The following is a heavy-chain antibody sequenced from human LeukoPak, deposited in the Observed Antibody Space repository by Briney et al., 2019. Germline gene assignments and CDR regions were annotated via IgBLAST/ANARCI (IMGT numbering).Heavy chain of an antibody. CDR2: IYHSGST. CDR3: ARDARRDGLDY. J-gene: IGHJ4*02. CDR1: GGSISSGGYS. Sequence: PSQTLSLTCAVSGGSISSGGYSWSWIRQPPGKGLEWIGYIYHSGSTYYNPSLKSRVTISVDSSKNQFSLKLSSVTAADTAVYYCARDARRDGLDYWGQGTLVTVSS. D-gene: IGHD5-24*01. V-gene: IGHV4-30-2*01.